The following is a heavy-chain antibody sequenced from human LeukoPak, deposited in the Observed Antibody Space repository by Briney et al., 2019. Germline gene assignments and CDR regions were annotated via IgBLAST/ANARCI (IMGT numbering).Heavy chain of an antibody. CDR2: INPNSGGT. D-gene: IGHD3-9*01. CDR3: AREKVLTGYSYDY. V-gene: IGHV1-2*02. Sequence: ASVKVSCKASGYTFTSYAMNWVRQAPGQGLEWMGWINPNSGGTNYAQKFQGRVAMTRDTSISTAYMELSRLRSDDTAVYYCAREKVLTGYSYDYWGQGTLVTVSS. J-gene: IGHJ4*02. CDR1: GYTFTSYA.